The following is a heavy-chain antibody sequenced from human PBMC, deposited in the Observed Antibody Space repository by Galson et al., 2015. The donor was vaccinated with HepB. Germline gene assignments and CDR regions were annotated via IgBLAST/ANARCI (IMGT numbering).Heavy chain of an antibody. CDR1: GDSVSSNNAT. V-gene: IGHV6-1*01. Sequence: CAISGDSVSSNNATWNWIRQSPSRGLEWLGRTYYRSKWFSDYSLSVKSRITIDADTSKNQFSLQLNSVTPEDTAVYFCAREVYYFDYWGQGTLVTVSS. J-gene: IGHJ4*02. CDR3: AREVYYFDY. CDR2: TYYRSKWFS.